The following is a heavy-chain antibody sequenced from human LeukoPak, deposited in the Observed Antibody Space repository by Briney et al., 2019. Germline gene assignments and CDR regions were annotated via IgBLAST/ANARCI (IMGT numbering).Heavy chain of an antibody. V-gene: IGHV3-23*01. CDR2: ISGSGGST. D-gene: IGHD3-16*02. CDR1: GFTFSSYA. CDR3: AKSPLRLGELSSNFDY. Sequence: PGGSLRLSCAASGFTFSSYAMSWVRQAPGKGLEWVSAISGSGGSTYYADSVKGRFTISRDNSKNTLYLQMNSLRAEDTAVYYCAKSPLRLGELSSNFDYWGQGTLVTVSS. J-gene: IGHJ4*02.